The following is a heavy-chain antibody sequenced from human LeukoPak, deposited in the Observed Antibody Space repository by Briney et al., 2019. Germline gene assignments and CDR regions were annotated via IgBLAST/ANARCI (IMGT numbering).Heavy chain of an antibody. J-gene: IGHJ4*02. CDR3: AKGIYCSSTSCYPRFDY. D-gene: IGHD2-2*01. V-gene: IGHV3-23*01. Sequence: GGSLRLSCAASGFTFSSYAMSRVRQAPGKGLEWVSAISGSGGSTYYADSVKGRFTISRDNSKNTLYLQMNSLRAEDTAVYYCAKGIYCSSTSCYPRFDYWGQGTLVTVSS. CDR2: ISGSGGST. CDR1: GFTFSSYA.